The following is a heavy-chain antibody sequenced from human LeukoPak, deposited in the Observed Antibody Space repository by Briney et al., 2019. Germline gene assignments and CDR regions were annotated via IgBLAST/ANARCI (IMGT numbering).Heavy chain of an antibody. Sequence: WETLSLTCSVSGGSIRSGDHHWAWVRQPPGKGLEFIGSLDESGRPYYNRPLKSRVSISGDTSGKQFSLNLTSVTAADTAVYFCARDLGGYPFFMDVWGRRTTVIVSS. D-gene: IGHD2-15*01. CDR2: LDESGRP. CDR3: ARDLGGYPFFMDV. J-gene: IGHJ6*03. CDR1: GGSIRSGDHH. V-gene: IGHV4-39*07.